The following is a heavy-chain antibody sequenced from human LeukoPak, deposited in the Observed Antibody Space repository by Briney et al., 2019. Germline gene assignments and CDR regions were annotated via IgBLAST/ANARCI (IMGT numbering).Heavy chain of an antibody. J-gene: IGHJ5*02. CDR2: INPNSGGT. CDR3: ARVDSSGWNLNWFDP. V-gene: IGHV1-2*02. Sequence: ASVKVSCKASGYTFTGYYMHWVRQAPGQGLEWMGWINPNSGGTNYAQKFQGRVTMTRDTSISTAYMELSRLRFDDTAVYYCARVDSSGWNLNWFDPWGQGTLVTVSS. D-gene: IGHD6-19*01. CDR1: GYTFTGYY.